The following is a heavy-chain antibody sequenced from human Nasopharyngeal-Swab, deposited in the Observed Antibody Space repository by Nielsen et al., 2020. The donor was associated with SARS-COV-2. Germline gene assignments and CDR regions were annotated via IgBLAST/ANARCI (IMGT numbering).Heavy chain of an antibody. J-gene: IGHJ4*02. V-gene: IGHV3-23*01. CDR1: GFTFRSHD. Sequence: GESLKISCAASGFTFRSHDMTWVRQAPGKGLEWVSTISGSGGSTNYADSVKGRFTISRDNSKNTLYLQMNSLRAEDTAVYYCARGAVAGDEAFDYWGQGTLVTVSS. CDR3: ARGAVAGDEAFDY. CDR2: ISGSGGST. D-gene: IGHD6-19*01.